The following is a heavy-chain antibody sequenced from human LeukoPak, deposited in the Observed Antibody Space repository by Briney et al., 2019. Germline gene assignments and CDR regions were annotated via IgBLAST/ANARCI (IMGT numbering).Heavy chain of an antibody. J-gene: IGHJ4*02. CDR3: AKGGYSYGP. V-gene: IGHV3-23*01. CDR1: GFTFTIYA. Sequence: GGSLRLSCAASGFTFTIYAMTWVRQAPGKGLGWVSTISSSGGSTYYADSVKGRFTISRDNSKNTLYLQMSSLRAEDTALYYCAKGGYSYGPWGQGTQVTVSS. D-gene: IGHD5-18*01. CDR2: ISSSGGST.